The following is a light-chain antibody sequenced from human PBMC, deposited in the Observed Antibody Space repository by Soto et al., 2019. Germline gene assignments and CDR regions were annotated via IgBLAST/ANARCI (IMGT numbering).Light chain of an antibody. CDR1: SSNIGSNY. J-gene: IGLJ3*02. CDR2: YDD. V-gene: IGLV1-36*01. CDR3: AAWDDSLNGWV. Sequence: QLVLTQPPSASGTPGQRVTISCSGSSSNIGSNYVYWYQQLPGKAPKLLIYYDDLLPSGVSDRFSGSKSGTSASLAISGLQSEDEADYYCAAWDDSLNGWVFGGGTKLTVL.